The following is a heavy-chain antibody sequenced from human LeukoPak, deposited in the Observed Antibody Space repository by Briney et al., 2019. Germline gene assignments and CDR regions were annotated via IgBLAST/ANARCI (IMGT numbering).Heavy chain of an antibody. D-gene: IGHD4-23*01. CDR1: GGSISSYY. J-gene: IGHJ4*02. V-gene: IGHV4-39*02. Sequence: SETLSLTCTVSGGSISSYYWGWIRQPPGKGLEWIGSIYYSGSTYYNPSLKSRVTISVDTSKNQFSLKLSSVTAADTAVYYCARDKEDGGNPFDYWGQGTLVTVSS. CDR3: ARDKEDGGNPFDY. CDR2: IYYSGST.